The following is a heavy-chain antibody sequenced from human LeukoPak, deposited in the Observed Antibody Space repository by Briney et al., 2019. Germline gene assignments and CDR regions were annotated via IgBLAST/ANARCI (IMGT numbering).Heavy chain of an antibody. J-gene: IGHJ4*02. V-gene: IGHV4-34*01. CDR3: ARYRYSSSWLYFDY. D-gene: IGHD6-13*01. CDR2: INHSGST. Sequence: SETLSLTCAVYGGSFSGYYWSWIRQPPGKGLEWIGEINHSGSTNYNPSLKSRVTISVDTSKNQFSLKLSSVTAADTAVYYCARYRYSSSWLYFDYWGQGTLVTVSS. CDR1: GGSFSGYY.